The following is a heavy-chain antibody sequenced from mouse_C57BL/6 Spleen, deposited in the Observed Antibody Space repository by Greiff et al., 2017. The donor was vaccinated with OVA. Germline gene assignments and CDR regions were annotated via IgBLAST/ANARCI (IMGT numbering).Heavy chain of an antibody. CDR2: IYPGGGYT. V-gene: IGHV1-63*01. Sequence: VQRVESGAELVRPGTSVKMSCKASGYTFTNYWIGWAKQRPGHGLEWIGDIYPGGGYTNYNEKFKGKATLTADKSSSTAYMQFSSLTSVDSAIYYCASRGYGSSYWFAYWGQGTLVTVSA. D-gene: IGHD1-1*01. CDR1: GYTFTNYW. J-gene: IGHJ3*01. CDR3: ASRGYGSSYWFAY.